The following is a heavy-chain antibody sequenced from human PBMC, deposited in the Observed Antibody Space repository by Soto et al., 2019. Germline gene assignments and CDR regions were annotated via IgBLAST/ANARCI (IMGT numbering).Heavy chain of an antibody. CDR3: ARAAVGATTGSGAFDI. V-gene: IGHV3-30*02. CDR1: GFTFSTFG. Sequence: WVSLRLSCAVSGFTFSTFGMHWVRKATGKGLEWVALIWFDGSNKNYAESVKGRFTISRDNSKNTLYLQMNSLRAEDTAVYYCARAAVGATTGSGAFDIWGQGTMVTVSS. J-gene: IGHJ3*02. D-gene: IGHD1-26*01. CDR2: IWFDGSNK.